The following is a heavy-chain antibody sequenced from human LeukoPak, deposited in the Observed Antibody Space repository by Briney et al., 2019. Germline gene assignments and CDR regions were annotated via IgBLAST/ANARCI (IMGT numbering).Heavy chain of an antibody. D-gene: IGHD2-2*01. CDR2: IIPIFGTA. CDR1: GYTFSSYA. CDR3: ARSRDLFYCSSTSCFDAFDI. Sequence: SVKVSCKASGYTFSSYAISWVRQAPGQGLEWMGGIIPIFGTANYAQKFQGRVTITTDESTSTAYMELSSLRSEDTAVYYCARSRDLFYCSSTSCFDAFDIWGQGTMVTVSS. V-gene: IGHV1-69*05. J-gene: IGHJ3*02.